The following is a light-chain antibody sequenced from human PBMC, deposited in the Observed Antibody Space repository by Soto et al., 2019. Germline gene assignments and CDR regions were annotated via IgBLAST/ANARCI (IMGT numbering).Light chain of an antibody. J-gene: IGKJ5*01. CDR3: QQYNNWPIT. CDR1: QSIRTN. CDR2: GAS. Sequence: EIVLTQSPATLSVSAGGTVTLSCRASQSIRTNVAWYQQISGQAPRLLVYGASTRATGVPARFSGSGSGTEFTLTISSLQSEDFAVYYCQQYNNWPITFGQGTRLENK. V-gene: IGKV3-15*01.